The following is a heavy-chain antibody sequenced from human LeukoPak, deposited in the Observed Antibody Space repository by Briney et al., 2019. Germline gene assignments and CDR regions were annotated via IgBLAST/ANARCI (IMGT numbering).Heavy chain of an antibody. CDR1: GYTFTSYE. Sequence: ASVKVSCKASGYTFTSYEINWVGQAPGQGLEWMGGMNPNSGNTGYAQKFQGRVTMTRNISISTAYMELSSLRSEETAVYYCARFYDFWSGYYNNYYYYGMDVWGQGTPVTVSS. CDR2: MNPNSGNT. J-gene: IGHJ6*02. V-gene: IGHV1-8*01. CDR3: ARFYDFWSGYYNNYYYYGMDV. D-gene: IGHD3-3*01.